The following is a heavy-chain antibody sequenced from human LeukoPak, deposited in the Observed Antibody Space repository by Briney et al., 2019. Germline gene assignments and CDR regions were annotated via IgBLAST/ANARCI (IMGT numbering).Heavy chain of an antibody. CDR1: GFTFSNYE. Sequence: GGSLRLSCAASGFTFSNYEMNWVRQASGKGLEWISYISGSGTTIYYADSVKGRFTISRDNAKNSLYLQMNSLRAEDTAVYYCAELGITMIGGVWGKGTTVTISS. J-gene: IGHJ6*04. D-gene: IGHD3-10*02. CDR2: ISGSGTTI. V-gene: IGHV3-48*03. CDR3: AELGITMIGGV.